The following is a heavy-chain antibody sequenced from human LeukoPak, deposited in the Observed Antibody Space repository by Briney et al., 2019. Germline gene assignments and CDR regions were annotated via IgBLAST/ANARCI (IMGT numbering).Heavy chain of an antibody. J-gene: IGHJ4*02. Sequence: SETLSLTCTVSGGSISSSSDYWGWIRQPPGKGLEWIGSIYYSGNTYYNPSLKSQVTISVDTSKKQFSLKLSSVTAADTAVYYCASTPSGSSAWYYFDKWGQGTLVTVSS. V-gene: IGHV4-39*01. D-gene: IGHD6-19*01. CDR1: GGSISSSSDY. CDR3: ASTPSGSSAWYYFDK. CDR2: IYYSGNT.